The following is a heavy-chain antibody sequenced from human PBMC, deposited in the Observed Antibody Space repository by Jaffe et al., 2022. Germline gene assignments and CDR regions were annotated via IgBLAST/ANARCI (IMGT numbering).Heavy chain of an antibody. CDR2: ISSSGSTI. J-gene: IGHJ6*03. CDR1: GFTFSDYY. CDR3: AREAGVFGVAVTPYYYYYMDV. V-gene: IGHV3-11*01. D-gene: IGHD3-3*01. Sequence: QVQLVESGGGLVKPGGSLRLSCAASGFTFSDYYMSWIRQAPGKGLEWVSYISSSGSTIYYADSVKGRFTISRDNAKNSLYLQMNSLRAEDTAVYYCAREAGVFGVAVTPYYYYYMDVWGKGTTVTVSS.